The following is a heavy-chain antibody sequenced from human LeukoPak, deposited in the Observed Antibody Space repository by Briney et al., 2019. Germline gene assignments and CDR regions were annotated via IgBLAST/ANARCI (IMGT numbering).Heavy chain of an antibody. CDR2: IIPILGIA. J-gene: IGHJ4*02. D-gene: IGHD5-18*01. CDR3: ARDHPSGYTLR. CDR1: GGTFSSYA. V-gene: IGHV1-69*04. Sequence: ASVKVSCKASGGTFSSYAISWVRQAPGQGLEWMGRIIPILGIANYAQKFQGRVTITADKSTSTAYMELSSLRSEDTAVYYCARDHPSGYTLRWGQGTLVTVSS.